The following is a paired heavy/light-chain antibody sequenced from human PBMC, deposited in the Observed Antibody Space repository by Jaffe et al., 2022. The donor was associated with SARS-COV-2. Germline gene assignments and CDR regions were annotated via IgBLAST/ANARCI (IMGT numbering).Light chain of an antibody. Sequence: DIQMTQSPSSLSASVGDRVTITCRASQRVDGDLNWYQQKSGKAPKLLIYAASNLQRGVPSRFSGSGSGTDFTLTISSLQPEDFATYHCHQTFSSPFTFGQGTTLEIK. CDR3: HQTFSSPFT. CDR1: QRVDGD. J-gene: IGKJ2*01. V-gene: IGKV1-39*01. CDR2: AAS.
Heavy chain of an antibody. Sequence: QVQLVQSGSELKKPGASVKVSCKASGYTFSTYALIWVRQAPGQGLEWMGWINTNTGNPTYAQDFTGRFVFSLDTSVSTAFLQITDLRADDTAVYYCVRDEGSGTYWNSRPFDFWGQGTLVTVSS. CDR1: GYTFSTYA. CDR2: INTNTGNP. J-gene: IGHJ4*02. D-gene: IGHD1-26*01. V-gene: IGHV7-4-1*02. CDR3: VRDEGSGTYWNSRPFDF.